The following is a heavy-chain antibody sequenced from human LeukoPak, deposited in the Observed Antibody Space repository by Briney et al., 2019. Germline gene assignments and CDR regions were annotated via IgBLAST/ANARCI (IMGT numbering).Heavy chain of an antibody. CDR3: AKRQYSSSYHDLGPFDY. J-gene: IGHJ4*02. CDR1: GFTFSSYA. Sequence: GGSLRLSCAASGFTFSSYAMSWVRQAPGKGLEWVSAISGSGGSTYYADSVKGRFTISRDNSKNTLYLQMNSLRAEDTAVYYCAKRQYSSSYHDLGPFDYWRQGTLVTVSS. D-gene: IGHD6-13*01. V-gene: IGHV3-23*01. CDR2: ISGSGGST.